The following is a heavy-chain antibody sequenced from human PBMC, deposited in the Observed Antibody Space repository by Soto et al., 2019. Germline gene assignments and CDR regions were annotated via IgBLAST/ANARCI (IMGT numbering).Heavy chain of an antibody. Sequence: GGSLRLSCAASGFTFSSYWMSWVRQAPGKGLEWVANIKQDGSEKYYVDSVKGRFTISRDNAKNSLYLQMNSLRAEDTAVYYCARDRLANDYGFDYWGQGTLVTVSS. CDR3: ARDRLANDYGFDY. J-gene: IGHJ4*02. D-gene: IGHD4-17*01. V-gene: IGHV3-7*01. CDR2: IKQDGSEK. CDR1: GFTFSSYW.